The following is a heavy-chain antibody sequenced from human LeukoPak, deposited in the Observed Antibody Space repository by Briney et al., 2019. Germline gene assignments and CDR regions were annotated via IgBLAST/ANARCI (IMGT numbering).Heavy chain of an antibody. Sequence: GASVKISCKASGYTFTGYYMHWVRQAPGQGLEWMGWISAYNGNTNYAQKLQGRVTMTTDTSTSTAYMELRSLRSDDTAVYYCARVLYYYGSGRPKGWEDYYYMDVWGKGTTVTVSS. J-gene: IGHJ6*03. CDR2: ISAYNGNT. D-gene: IGHD3-10*01. CDR1: GYTFTGYY. V-gene: IGHV1-18*04. CDR3: ARVLYYYGSGRPKGWEDYYYMDV.